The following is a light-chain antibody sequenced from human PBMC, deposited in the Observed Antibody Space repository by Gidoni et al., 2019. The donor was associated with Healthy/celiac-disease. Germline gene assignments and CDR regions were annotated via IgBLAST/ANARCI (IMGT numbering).Light chain of an antibody. Sequence: DIQMTHSPSTRSASVGDRVTITCRASQSISSWLAWYQQKPGKAPKLLIYKASSLESGVPSRFSGSGSGTEFTLTISSLQPDDFATYYCQQYNSYPFTFXPXTKVDIK. J-gene: IGKJ3*01. CDR1: QSISSW. CDR3: QQYNSYPFT. CDR2: KAS. V-gene: IGKV1-5*03.